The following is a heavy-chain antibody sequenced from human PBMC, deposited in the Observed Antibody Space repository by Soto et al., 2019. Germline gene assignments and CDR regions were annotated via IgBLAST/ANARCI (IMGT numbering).Heavy chain of an antibody. D-gene: IGHD1-26*01. CDR1: GYTFTGYY. CDR3: ARDFSTTSAPDYYHGMDV. CDR2: INPNSGGT. Sequence: VASVKVSCKASGYTFTGYYMHWVRQAPGQGLEWMGWINPNSGGTNYAQKFQGWVTMTRDTSISTAYMELSRLRSDDTAVYYCARDFSTTSAPDYYHGMDVWGQGTTVTVSS. J-gene: IGHJ6*02. V-gene: IGHV1-2*04.